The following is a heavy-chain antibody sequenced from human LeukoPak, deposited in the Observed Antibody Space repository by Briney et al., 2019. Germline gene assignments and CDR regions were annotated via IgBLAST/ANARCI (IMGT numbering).Heavy chain of an antibody. V-gene: IGHV3-23*01. D-gene: IGHD3-10*01. CDR1: GFTFSNHG. J-gene: IGHJ4*02. Sequence: PGGSLRLSCAASGFTFSNHGMNWVRQAPGKGLEWVSDISPSGDITYYADSVKGRFTISRDNSKNTLHLEVISLTAEDTAVYYCAKDDAWIRFGEWSQGTLVTVSS. CDR3: AKDDAWIRFGE. CDR2: ISPSGDIT.